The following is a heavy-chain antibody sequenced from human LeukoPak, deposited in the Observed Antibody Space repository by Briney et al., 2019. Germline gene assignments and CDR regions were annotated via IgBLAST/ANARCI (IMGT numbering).Heavy chain of an antibody. CDR1: GGPISVDY. J-gene: IGHJ4*02. D-gene: IGHD3-9*01. V-gene: IGHV4-59*01. CDR2: IYYTGRT. CDR3: AKMTLHCDSVL. Sequence: PSETLSLTCIVSGGPISVDYWNWIRQAPGKGLEWIGYIYYTGRTNYNPSLASRLTISIETSKTQFSLRRTSVTAADTAVYYFAKMTLHCDSVLWGQGSLVTVSS.